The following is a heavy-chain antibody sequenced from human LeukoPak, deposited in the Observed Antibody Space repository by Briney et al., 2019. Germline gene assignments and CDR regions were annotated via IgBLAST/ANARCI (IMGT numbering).Heavy chain of an antibody. Sequence: SETLSLTCTVSGGSISSYYWSWIRQSPGKGLECIGYIYYSGSTNYNPSLKSRVTISVDTSKNQFSLKLSSVTAADTAVYYCARGRYFDWLYIDYWGQGTLVTVSS. D-gene: IGHD3-9*01. CDR3: ARGRYFDWLYIDY. CDR2: IYYSGST. J-gene: IGHJ4*02. V-gene: IGHV4-59*01. CDR1: GGSISSYY.